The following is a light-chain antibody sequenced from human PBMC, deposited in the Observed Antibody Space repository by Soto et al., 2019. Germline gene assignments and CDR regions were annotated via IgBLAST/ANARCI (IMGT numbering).Light chain of an antibody. J-gene: IGKJ1*01. Sequence: DIALTQSPGTLSLSPGDRAILSCRASQSVNSGSLAWYQQRPGQAPRLLIYGATIRATGIPDMFSGSGSGTDFTLTISRLEPEDVAVYYCQQYGSSVRTFGQGTKVEIK. CDR1: QSVNSGS. V-gene: IGKV3-20*01. CDR2: GAT. CDR3: QQYGSSVRT.